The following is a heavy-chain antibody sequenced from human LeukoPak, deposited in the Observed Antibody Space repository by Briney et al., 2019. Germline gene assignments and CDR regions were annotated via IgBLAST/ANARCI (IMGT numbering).Heavy chain of an antibody. J-gene: IGHJ6*02. CDR1: GGSFSGYY. CDR3: ARWGIVVVPAARTHYYYYGMDV. CDR2: INHSGST. V-gene: IGHV4-34*01. Sequence: SETLSLTCAVYGGSFSGYYWSWIRQPPGKGLEWIGEINHSGSTNYNPSLKSRVTISVDTSKNQFSLKLSSVTAADTAVYYCARWGIVVVPAARTHYYYYGMDVWGQGTTVTVSS. D-gene: IGHD2-2*01.